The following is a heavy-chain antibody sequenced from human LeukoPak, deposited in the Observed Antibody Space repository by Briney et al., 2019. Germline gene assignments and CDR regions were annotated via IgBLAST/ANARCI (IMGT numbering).Heavy chain of an antibody. J-gene: IGHJ5*02. Sequence: PSETLSLTCTVSGGSISSYHWSWIRQPPGKGLEWIGYIYYSGSTNYNPSLKSRVTISVDTSKNQFSLKLSSVTAADAAVYYRARRGIAARRRWFDPWGQGTLVTVSS. CDR1: GGSISSYH. V-gene: IGHV4-59*12. CDR2: IYYSGST. D-gene: IGHD6-6*01. CDR3: ARRGIAARRRWFDP.